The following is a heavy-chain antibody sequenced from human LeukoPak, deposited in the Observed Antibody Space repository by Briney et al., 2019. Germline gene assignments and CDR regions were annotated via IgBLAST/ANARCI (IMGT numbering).Heavy chain of an antibody. V-gene: IGHV3-23*01. D-gene: IGHD6-19*01. Sequence: GGSLRLSCAASGFTFSSYAMSWVRQAPGKGLEWASAISGSGGTYYADSVKGRFTISRDNSKNTLYLQMNSLRAEDTAVYYCAKGASSGWPYYFDYWGQGTLVTVSS. CDR2: ISGSGGT. CDR1: GFTFSSYA. CDR3: AKGASSGWPYYFDY. J-gene: IGHJ4*02.